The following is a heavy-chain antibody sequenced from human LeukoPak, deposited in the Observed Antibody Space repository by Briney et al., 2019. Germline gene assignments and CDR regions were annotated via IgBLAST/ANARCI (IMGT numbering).Heavy chain of an antibody. D-gene: IGHD2-15*01. V-gene: IGHV1-3*03. Sequence: ASVKVSCKASGYTFTSYAMHWVRQAPGQRLEWMGWINAGNGNTKYSQEFQGRVTITRDTSASTAYMELSSLRSEDMAVYYCARGGYCSGGSCYIVFDYWGQGTLVTVSS. J-gene: IGHJ4*02. CDR3: ARGGYCSGGSCYIVFDY. CDR2: INAGNGNT. CDR1: GYTFTSYA.